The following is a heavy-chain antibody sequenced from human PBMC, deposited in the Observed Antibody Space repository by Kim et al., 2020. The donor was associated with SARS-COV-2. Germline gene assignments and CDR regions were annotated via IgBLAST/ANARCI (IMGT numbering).Heavy chain of an antibody. Sequence: GGSLRLSCAASGFTFSSYGMHWVRQAPGKGLEWVAVISYDGSNKYYADSVKGRFTISRDNSKNTLYLQMNSLSAEDTAVYYCAKESGSGCYYAWTYYYYGMDVWGQGTTVTVSS. D-gene: IGHD3-10*01. CDR2: ISYDGSNK. CDR1: GFTFSSYG. CDR3: AKESGSGCYYAWTYYYYGMDV. V-gene: IGHV3-30*18. J-gene: IGHJ6*02.